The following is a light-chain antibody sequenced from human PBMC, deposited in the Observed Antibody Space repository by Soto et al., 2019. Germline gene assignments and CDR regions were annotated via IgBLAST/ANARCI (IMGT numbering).Light chain of an antibody. CDR3: AAWDESLFCKL. Sequence: QSVLTQPPSASGTPGQRVTISCSGSKSNVGSNEVYWYQQLPGAAPKFLIYADSQRPSGVPDRFSASKSGTSASLTISGLRSEDEGEYYCAAWDESLFCKLFGGGTKIPVL. CDR2: ADS. CDR1: KSNVGSNE. J-gene: IGLJ2*01. V-gene: IGLV1-47*02.